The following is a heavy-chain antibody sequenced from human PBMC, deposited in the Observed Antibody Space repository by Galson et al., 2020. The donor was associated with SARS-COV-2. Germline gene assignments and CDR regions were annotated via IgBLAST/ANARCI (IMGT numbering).Heavy chain of an antibody. D-gene: IGHD7-27*01. V-gene: IGHV3-33*01. J-gene: IGHJ4*02. CDR1: GFPFSKFN. CDR3: ARENWGSSDY. CDR2: IWMDGSKI. Sequence: GGSLRLSCAASGFPFSKFNIHSVRQAPRTGLEWVTLIWMDGSKIFYADSVKGRFTISRDNSKNTLYLQMNSLRAEDTAVYYCARENWGSSDYWGQGTLVTVSS.